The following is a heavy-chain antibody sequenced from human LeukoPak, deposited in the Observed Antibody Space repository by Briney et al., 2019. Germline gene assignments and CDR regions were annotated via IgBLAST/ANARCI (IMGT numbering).Heavy chain of an antibody. CDR1: GFTFSSYS. D-gene: IGHD2-2*01. V-gene: IGHV3-21*01. J-gene: IGHJ3*02. CDR2: ISSSSDYI. Sequence: PGGSLRLSCAASGFTFSSYSMNWVRQAPGKGLEWVSAISSSSDYIFYADSVQGRFTISRDNAVNSLFLQMNSLRAEDTAVYYCASRYCTSTNCYAFDIRGQGTMVTVSS. CDR3: ASRYCTSTNCYAFDI.